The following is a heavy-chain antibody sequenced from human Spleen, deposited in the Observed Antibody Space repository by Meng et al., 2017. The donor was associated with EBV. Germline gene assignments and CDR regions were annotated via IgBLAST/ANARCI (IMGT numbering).Heavy chain of an antibody. CDR3: ARFYTYGDVPSEADS. CDR2: IKDTGST. D-gene: IGHD4-17*01. V-gene: IGHV4-34*01. CDR1: GASLRGHY. Sequence: VQLQQWASGLLNPSETLSLTCAVYGASLRGHYWSWIRQAPGKGLEWIGEIKDTGSTNYNLSLKGRVTISVDKSNNQFSLKLTSVTAADTAVYYCARFYTYGDVPSEADSWGQGNLVTVSS. J-gene: IGHJ4*02.